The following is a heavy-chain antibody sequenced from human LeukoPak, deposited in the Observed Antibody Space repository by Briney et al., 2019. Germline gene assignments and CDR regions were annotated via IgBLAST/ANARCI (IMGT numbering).Heavy chain of an antibody. D-gene: IGHD3-10*01. J-gene: IGHJ5*02. CDR3: AGGPERRLLWFGAVPKGDNWFDP. V-gene: IGHV1-8*01. CDR1: GYTFTSYD. Sequence: RRASVKVSCKASGYTFTSYDINWVRQATGQGLEWMGWMNPNSGNTGYAQKFQGRVTMTRNTSISTAYMELSSLRSEDTAVYYCAGGPERRLLWFGAVPKGDNWFDPWGQGTLVTVSS. CDR2: MNPNSGNT.